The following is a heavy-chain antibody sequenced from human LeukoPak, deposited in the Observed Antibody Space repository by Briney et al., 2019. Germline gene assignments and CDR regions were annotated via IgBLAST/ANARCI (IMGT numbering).Heavy chain of an antibody. D-gene: IGHD3-10*01. Sequence: PGGSLRLSCAASGFTFSSYGIHWVRQAPGRGLEWLTFISLDGSRKSYADSVKGRFTFSRDDSKNTLYLEMNSLRAEDTATYYCARDRAVSWLDSWGLGTLVSVSS. CDR3: ARDRAVSWLDS. V-gene: IGHV3-33*05. CDR1: GFTFSSYG. J-gene: IGHJ5*01. CDR2: ISLDGSRK.